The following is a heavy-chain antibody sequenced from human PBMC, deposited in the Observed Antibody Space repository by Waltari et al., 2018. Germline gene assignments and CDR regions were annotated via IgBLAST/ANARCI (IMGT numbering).Heavy chain of an antibody. CDR3: ARGGEGPYFDY. D-gene: IGHD3-16*01. J-gene: IGHJ4*02. CDR1: GFTFSSYG. V-gene: IGHV3-30*01. Sequence: QGQLVESGGGVVQAGRSLRLSCAASGFTFSSYGMHWVRQAPGKGPEWVAVMSYDGSDQNYADSVKGRFTISRDNTKNTLYLQMNSLRAEDTAVYYCARGGEGPYFDYWGQGALVTVSS. CDR2: MSYDGSDQ.